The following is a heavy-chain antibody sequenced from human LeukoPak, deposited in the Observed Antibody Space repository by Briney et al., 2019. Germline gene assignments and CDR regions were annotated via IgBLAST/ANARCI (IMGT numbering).Heavy chain of an antibody. D-gene: IGHD6-13*01. CDR1: GGSISSSSYY. V-gene: IGHV4-39*01. Sequence: ASETLSLTCTVSGGSISSSSYYWGWIRQPPGKGLEWIGSIYYGGSTYYNPSLKSRVTISVDTSKNQFSLKLSSVTAADTAVYYCASRQRSIAAAGTRDFDYWGQGTLVTVSS. J-gene: IGHJ4*02. CDR2: IYYGGST. CDR3: ASRQRSIAAAGTRDFDY.